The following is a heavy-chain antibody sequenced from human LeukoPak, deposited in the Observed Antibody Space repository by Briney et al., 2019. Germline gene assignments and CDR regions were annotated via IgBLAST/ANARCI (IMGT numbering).Heavy chain of an antibody. D-gene: IGHD2-2*01. Sequence: GGTLRLSCAASGFTFSSYGMSWVRQAPGKGLEWVSAISGSGGSTYYADSVKGRFTISRDNSKNTLYLQMNSLRAEDTAVYYCAKALRVVSYYFDYWGQGTLVTVSS. CDR1: GFTFSSYG. V-gene: IGHV3-23*01. CDR3: AKALRVVSYYFDY. J-gene: IGHJ4*02. CDR2: ISGSGGST.